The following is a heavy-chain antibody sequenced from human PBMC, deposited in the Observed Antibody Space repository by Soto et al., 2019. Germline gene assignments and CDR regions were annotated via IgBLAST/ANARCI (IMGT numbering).Heavy chain of an antibody. CDR3: AHRTTTVTWWFDP. CDR2: IYWDDDT. D-gene: IGHD4-17*01. CDR1: GFSLTTRGVG. Sequence: QITLKESGPTLVKPTQTLTLTCTFSGFSLTTRGVGVGWIRQPPGKPLEWLALIYWDDDTRYSPSLKSRLAITKDTSKNQVVLTMSNIDPADTGTYFCAHRTTTVTWWFDPWAQGTLVTVSS. J-gene: IGHJ5*02. V-gene: IGHV2-5*02.